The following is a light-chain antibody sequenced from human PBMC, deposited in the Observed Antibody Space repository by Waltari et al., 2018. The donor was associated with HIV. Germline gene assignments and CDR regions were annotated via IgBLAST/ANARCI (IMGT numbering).Light chain of an antibody. CDR1: SSDVGGYKY. V-gene: IGLV2-11*01. Sequence: QSALTQPRSVSGSPGQSVTISCTGTSSDVGGYKYVAWYQQPPGKAPTLMIYYVSKRTSVCPVRFSGYKSGNTASLTISVLQAEDEADYYCCSYAGSYNYVFGTGTKVTVL. CDR3: CSYAGSYNYV. CDR2: YVS. J-gene: IGLJ1*01.